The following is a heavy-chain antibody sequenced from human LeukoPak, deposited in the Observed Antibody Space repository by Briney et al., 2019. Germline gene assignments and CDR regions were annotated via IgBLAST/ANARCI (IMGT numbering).Heavy chain of an antibody. V-gene: IGHV4-59*01. D-gene: IGHD6-13*01. J-gene: IGHJ4*02. CDR2: IYYSGST. CDR1: GGSISSYY. CDR3: ARDRRRYSSSWYWGGVDY. Sequence: PSETLSLTRTVSGGSISSYYWSWIRQPPGKGLEWIGYIYYSGSTNYNPSLKSRVTISVDTSKNQFSLKLSSVTAADTAVYYCARDRRRYSSSWYWGGVDYWGQGTLVTVSS.